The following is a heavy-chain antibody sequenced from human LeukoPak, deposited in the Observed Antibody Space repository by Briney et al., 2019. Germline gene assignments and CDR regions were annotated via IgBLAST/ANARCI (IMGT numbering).Heavy chain of an antibody. D-gene: IGHD3-9*01. J-gene: IGHJ4*02. Sequence: GGSLRLSCAASGFTFSSYAMHWVRQAPGKGLEYVSAISSNGGSTYYANSVKGRFTISRDNSKNTLYLQMNSLRAEDTAVYYCAKDSRYFDWLLPYYFDYWGQGTLVTVSS. V-gene: IGHV3-64*01. CDR2: ISSNGGST. CDR1: GFTFSSYA. CDR3: AKDSRYFDWLLPYYFDY.